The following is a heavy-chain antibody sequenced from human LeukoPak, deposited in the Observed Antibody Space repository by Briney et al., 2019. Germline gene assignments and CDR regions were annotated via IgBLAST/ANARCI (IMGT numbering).Heavy chain of an antibody. D-gene: IGHD2-15*01. V-gene: IGHV3-23*01. CDR2: ISGSGGST. J-gene: IGHJ4*02. CDR1: GFTFSSYA. CDR3: AKDLQWAAKLPPYYFDY. Sequence: GGSLRLSCAASGFTFSSYAMSWVRQAPGKGLEWVSAISGSGGSTYYADSVKGRFTISRDNSKNTLYLQMNSLRAEDTAVYYCAKDLQWAAKLPPYYFDYWGQGTLVTVSS.